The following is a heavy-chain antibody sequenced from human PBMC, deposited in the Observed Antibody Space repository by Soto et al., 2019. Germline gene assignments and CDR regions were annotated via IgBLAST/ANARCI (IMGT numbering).Heavy chain of an antibody. Sequence: GGSLRLSCAASGFTFSSYWMSWVRQAPGKGLEWVANIKQDGSEKYYADSVKGRFTISRDNAKNTLSLQMNSLRAEDTAVYYCAKLGSSSWSPHYYFDYWGQGTLVTVSS. CDR1: GFTFSSYW. CDR2: IKQDGSEK. J-gene: IGHJ4*02. CDR3: AKLGSSSWSPHYYFDY. V-gene: IGHV3-7*05. D-gene: IGHD2-2*01.